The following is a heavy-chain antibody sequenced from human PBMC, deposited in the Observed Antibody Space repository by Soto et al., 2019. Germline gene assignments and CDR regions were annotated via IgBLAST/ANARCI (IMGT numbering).Heavy chain of an antibody. CDR3: ASEFPYYEGSDSYFDY. J-gene: IGHJ4*02. D-gene: IGHD3-16*01. V-gene: IGHV6-1*01. Sequence: PSQTLSLTCALSGDSVSGNSAAWNRIRQSPSRGLEWLGRTYYRSKWYNDYAVSVKSQITVTPDTSKNQFPLQLNSVTPEDTAVYHCASEFPYYEGSDSYFDYWGQGALVTV. CDR2: TYYRSKWYN. CDR1: GDSVSGNSAA.